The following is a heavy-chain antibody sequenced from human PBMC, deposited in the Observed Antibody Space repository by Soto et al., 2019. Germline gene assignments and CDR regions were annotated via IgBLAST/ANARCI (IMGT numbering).Heavy chain of an antibody. CDR2: ISSRGGTT. V-gene: IGHV3-23*01. D-gene: IGHD6-19*01. CDR1: GFTFSSYA. CDR3: AKTAEAVAGTVYGY. Sequence: EVQLLESGGGLVQPGGSLRLSCAASGFTFSSYAMGWVRQAPGKGLEWVSSISSRGGTTYYADSVKGRFTISRDNSKNTLYLHMNSLRAEDTAVYYCAKTAEAVAGTVYGYWGQGTLVTVSS. J-gene: IGHJ4*02.